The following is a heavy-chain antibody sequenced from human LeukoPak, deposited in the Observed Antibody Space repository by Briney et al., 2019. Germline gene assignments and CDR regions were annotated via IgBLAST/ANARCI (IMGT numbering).Heavy chain of an antibody. V-gene: IGHV4-4*07. CDR2: IYTSGST. J-gene: IGHJ4*02. D-gene: IGHD3-10*01. CDR1: GGSISSYY. CDR3: ARVYYHGSGSNFFDY. Sequence: SETLSLTCTVSGGSISSYYWSWIRQPAGKGLEWIGRIYTSGSTNYNPSLKSRVTMSVDTSKNQFSLKLSSVTAADTAMYFCARVYYHGSGSNFFDYWGQGNLVTVTS.